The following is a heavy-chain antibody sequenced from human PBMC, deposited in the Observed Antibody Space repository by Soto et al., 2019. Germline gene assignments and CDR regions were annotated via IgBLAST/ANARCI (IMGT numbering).Heavy chain of an antibody. J-gene: IGHJ1*01. CDR2: VSFDGTNR. CDR1: GFTFSSHG. Sequence: GGSLRLSCTASGFTFSSHGMHWVRQAPGKGLEWVAVVSFDGTNRNYADSVRGRFTISRDNSKNTLYLQMSSLRAEDTAVYYCANGDSSGFEYFQSWGQGTLVTVSS. V-gene: IGHV3-30*18. CDR3: ANGDSSGFEYFQS. D-gene: IGHD3-22*01.